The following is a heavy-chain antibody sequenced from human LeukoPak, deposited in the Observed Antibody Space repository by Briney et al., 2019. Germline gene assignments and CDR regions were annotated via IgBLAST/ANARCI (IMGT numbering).Heavy chain of an antibody. CDR3: ARLSVGSTSDR. D-gene: IGHD3-10*01. Sequence: SETLSLTCAVYGESFSGYYWSWIRQPPGMGLDWIGESNHSGRTNYNPSLKSRVTISIDTPKTQFSLKLHSVTAADTAVYYCARLSVGSTSDRWGQGTLVTVSS. J-gene: IGHJ4*02. CDR1: GESFSGYY. CDR2: SNHSGRT. V-gene: IGHV4-34*01.